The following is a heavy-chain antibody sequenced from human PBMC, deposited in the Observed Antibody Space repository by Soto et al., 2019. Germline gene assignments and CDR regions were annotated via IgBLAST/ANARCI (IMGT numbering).Heavy chain of an antibody. V-gene: IGHV1-18*01. Sequence: QVQLVQSGAEVKKPGASVKVSCKASGYTFTSYGISWVRQAPGQGLEWMGWISAYNGNTNYAQKLQGRVTMTTDTSTSTAYMELRSLRSDDTAVYYCAGDRALGVPAAKNWFDPWGQGTLVTVSS. J-gene: IGHJ5*02. CDR1: GYTFTSYG. CDR2: ISAYNGNT. D-gene: IGHD2-2*01. CDR3: AGDRALGVPAAKNWFDP.